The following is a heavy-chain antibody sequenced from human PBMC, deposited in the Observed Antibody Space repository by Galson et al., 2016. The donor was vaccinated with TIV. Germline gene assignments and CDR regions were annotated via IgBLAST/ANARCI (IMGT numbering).Heavy chain of an antibody. Sequence: SLRLSCAASGFSFDDYAMHWVRQVPGKGLEWVSGINWNSGYFGYADSVKGRFTILRDSAQNSLYLHMSSLRAEDTAVYYCARGRGYCDTTSRYVDYWGQGTLVTVSS. CDR3: ARGRGYCDTTSRYVDY. V-gene: IGHV3-9*01. CDR1: GFSFDDYA. CDR2: INWNSGYF. J-gene: IGHJ4*02. D-gene: IGHD2-2*01.